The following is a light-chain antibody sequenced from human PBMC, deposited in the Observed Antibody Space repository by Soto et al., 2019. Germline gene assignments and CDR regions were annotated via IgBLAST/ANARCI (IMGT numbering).Light chain of an antibody. V-gene: IGLV2-11*01. CDR3: CSYAGTYTWV. CDR1: RSDVGGYKY. Sequence: QPVLTQPRSVSGSPGQSVTISCTGTRSDVGGYKYVSWYQHHPGKAPKVMIYDVSKRPSGVPDRFSGSKSGNTASLTISGLQAEDEADYYCCSYAGTYTWVFGGGTKVTVL. CDR2: DVS. J-gene: IGLJ3*02.